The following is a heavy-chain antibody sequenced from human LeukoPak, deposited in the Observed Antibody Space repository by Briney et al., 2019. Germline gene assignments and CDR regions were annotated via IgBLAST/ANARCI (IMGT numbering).Heavy chain of an antibody. CDR1: GGSFSGYY. Sequence: PSETLSLTCAVYGGSFSGYYWSWIRQPPGKGLEWIGEINHSGSTNYNPSLKSRVTISVDTSKNQFSLKLSSVTAADTAVYYCAGLMNGDYGYYFDYWGQGTLVTVSS. J-gene: IGHJ4*02. D-gene: IGHD4-17*01. CDR2: INHSGST. CDR3: AGLMNGDYGYYFDY. V-gene: IGHV4-34*01.